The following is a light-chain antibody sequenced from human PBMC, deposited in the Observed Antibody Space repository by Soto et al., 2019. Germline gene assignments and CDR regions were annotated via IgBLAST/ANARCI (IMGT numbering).Light chain of an antibody. CDR3: QQGHTLPYT. Sequence: DIQMTQSQSSLPSSIGDRVTITCRASQNIRNYLNWYQQKPGQAPHLLIYASSSLRGGVPSRFRGSGSGTEFTLTISSLQPEDFATYYCQQGHTLPYTFGQGTNLGI. CDR1: QNIRNY. CDR2: ASS. V-gene: IGKV1-39*01. J-gene: IGKJ2*01.